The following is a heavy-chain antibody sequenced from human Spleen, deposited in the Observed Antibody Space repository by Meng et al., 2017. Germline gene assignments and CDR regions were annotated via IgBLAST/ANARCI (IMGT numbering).Heavy chain of an antibody. D-gene: IGHD4-17*01. V-gene: IGHV3-53*01. Sequence: GESLKISCAASGFTVSDNYMSWVRQAPGKGLEWVSVIYSGGSTYYADSVKGRLTISRDNSKNTLYLQMNSLRAEDTAVYYCAKDTTVTSYAFDIWGQGTMVTVSS. CDR3: AKDTTVTSYAFDI. CDR2: IYSGGST. J-gene: IGHJ3*02. CDR1: GFTVSDNY.